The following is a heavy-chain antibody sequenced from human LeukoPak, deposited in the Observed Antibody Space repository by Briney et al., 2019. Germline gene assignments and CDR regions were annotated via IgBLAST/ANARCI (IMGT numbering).Heavy chain of an antibody. Sequence: PGGSLRLSCAASGFTFSSYGMHWVRQAPGKGLEWVAVISYDGSNKYYADSVKGRFTISRDNSKNTLYLQMNSLRLEDTAVYYCARVRDQYSSDWFFVGYWGQGTLVTVSS. CDR2: ISYDGSNK. CDR1: GFTFSSYG. J-gene: IGHJ4*02. V-gene: IGHV3-30*03. CDR3: ARVRDQYSSDWFFVGY. D-gene: IGHD6-13*01.